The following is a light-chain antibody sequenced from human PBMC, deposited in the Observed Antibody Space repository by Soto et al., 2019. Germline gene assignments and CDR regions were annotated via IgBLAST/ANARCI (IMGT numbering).Light chain of an antibody. Sequence: EIVMTQSPATLSVSPGERATLSCRASQSVSSNLAWYQQKPGQAPRLLIYGASTRATGIPARFSGSGSGTELNRTISSLQSEDFAVYYCQQYNNWPPWTFGKGTKVEIK. V-gene: IGKV3-15*01. CDR2: GAS. J-gene: IGKJ1*01. CDR1: QSVSSN. CDR3: QQYNNWPPWT.